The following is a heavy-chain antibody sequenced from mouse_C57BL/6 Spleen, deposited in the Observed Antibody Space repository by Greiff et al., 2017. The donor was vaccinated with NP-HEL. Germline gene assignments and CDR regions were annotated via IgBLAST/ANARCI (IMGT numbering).Heavy chain of an antibody. CDR3: TREGRNLGFDC. Sequence: EVKVVESGEGLVKPGGSLKLSCAASGFTFSSYAMSWVRQTPEKRLEWVAYISSGGDYIYYADTVKGRFTISRDNARNTLYLQMSSLKSEDTAMYYCTREGRNLGFDCWGQGTTLTVSS. V-gene: IGHV5-9-1*02. CDR2: ISSGGDYI. D-gene: IGHD4-1*01. CDR1: GFTFSSYA. J-gene: IGHJ2*01.